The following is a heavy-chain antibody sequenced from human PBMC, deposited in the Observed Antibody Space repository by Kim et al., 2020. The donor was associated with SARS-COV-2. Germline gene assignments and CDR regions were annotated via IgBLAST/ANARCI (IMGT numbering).Heavy chain of an antibody. Sequence: TLSLTCTVSGGSISSGDYYWSWIRQPPGKGLEWIGYIFYTGSTYYNPSLKSRVTISVDTSKNQFSLKLTSVTAADTAVYYCARINYCRGGTCYSGWFDPWGQGTLVTVSS. CDR2: IFYTGST. D-gene: IGHD2-15*01. V-gene: IGHV4-30-4*01. J-gene: IGHJ5*02. CDR1: GGSISSGDYY. CDR3: ARINYCRGGTCYSGWFDP.